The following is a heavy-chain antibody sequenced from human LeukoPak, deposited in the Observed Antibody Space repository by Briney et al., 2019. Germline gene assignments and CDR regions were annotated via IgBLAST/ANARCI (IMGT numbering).Heavy chain of an antibody. CDR3: AKARVVPAARSSGDAFDI. V-gene: IGHV3-30*02. D-gene: IGHD2-2*01. CDR1: GFTFSSYG. CDR2: IRYDGSNK. J-gene: IGHJ3*02. Sequence: GGSLRLSCAVSGFTFSSYGRYWVRQAPGKGLEWVAFIRYDGSNKYYVDSVKGRFTISRDNSKNTLYLQMNSLRAEDTAVYYCAKARVVPAARSSGDAFDIWGQGTMVTVSS.